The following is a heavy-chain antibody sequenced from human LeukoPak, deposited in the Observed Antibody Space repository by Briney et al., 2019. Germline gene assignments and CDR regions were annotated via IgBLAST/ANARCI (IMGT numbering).Heavy chain of an antibody. CDR2: INPNSGGT. V-gene: IGHV1-2*02. J-gene: IGHJ6*03. D-gene: IGHD1-14*01. CDR3: ASTAGSIPYYYYMDV. CDR1: GYTFTGYY. Sequence: ASVKVSCKASGYTFTGYYMHWVRQAPGQGLEWVGWINPNSGGTNYAQKFQGRVTMTRDTSISTAYMELSRLRSDDTAVYYCASTAGSIPYYYYMDVWGKGTTVTVSS.